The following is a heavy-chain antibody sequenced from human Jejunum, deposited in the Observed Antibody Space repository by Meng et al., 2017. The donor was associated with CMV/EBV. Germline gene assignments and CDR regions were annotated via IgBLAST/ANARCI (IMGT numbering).Heavy chain of an antibody. CDR3: ARRAGSLYYFDN. V-gene: IGHV5-51*01. Sequence: ASGYSVATYWIGWVRLMPGKGLEWMGIIYPDDSDTTYSPSFQGQVTISADKSINTAYLQWSSLKASDSAMYYCARRAGSLYYFDNWGQGTLVTVSS. D-gene: IGHD2-15*01. CDR2: IYPDDSDT. J-gene: IGHJ4*02. CDR1: GYSVATYW.